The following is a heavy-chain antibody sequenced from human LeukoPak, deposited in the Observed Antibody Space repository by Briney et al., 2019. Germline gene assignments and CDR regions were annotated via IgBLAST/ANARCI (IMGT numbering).Heavy chain of an antibody. V-gene: IGHV3-30*01. Sequence: GGSPKHSCAASAFTFCGYAMHWVRPAPGKRLEWVAVISYDGSNKYYANSVKGRFTISRDNSKNTLYLQMNSLRAEDTAVYYCARDRGGRDGYNLFDAFDIWGQGTMVTVSS. CDR2: ISYDGSNK. J-gene: IGHJ3*02. CDR3: ARDRGGRDGYNLFDAFDI. D-gene: IGHD5-24*01. CDR1: AFTFCGYA.